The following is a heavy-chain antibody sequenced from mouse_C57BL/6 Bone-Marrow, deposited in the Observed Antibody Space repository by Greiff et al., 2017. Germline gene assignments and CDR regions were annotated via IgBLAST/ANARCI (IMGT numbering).Heavy chain of an antibody. CDR3: SSYWDELFDY. D-gene: IGHD4-1*01. CDR2: IDPEDGET. CDR1: GFNIKDYY. Sequence: EVKLQESGAELVKPGASVKLSCTASGFNIKDYYMHWVKQRTEQGLEWIGRIDPEDGETKYAPKFQGKATITADTSSNTAYLQLSSLTSEDTTFYYCSSYWDELFDYWGQGTTLTVSS. J-gene: IGHJ2*01. V-gene: IGHV14-2*01.